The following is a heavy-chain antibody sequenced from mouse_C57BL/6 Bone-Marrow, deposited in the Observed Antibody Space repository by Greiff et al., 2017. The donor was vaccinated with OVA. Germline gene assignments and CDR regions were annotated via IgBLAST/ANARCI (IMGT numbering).Heavy chain of an antibody. V-gene: IGHV5-17*01. J-gene: IGHJ3*01. CDR3: ARQPSFAY. Sequence: EVQLQQSGGGLVKPGGSLKLSCAASGFTFSDYGMHWVRQAPEKGLEWVAYISSGSSTIYYADTVKGRFTISRDNAKNTLFLQMTSLRSEDTAMYYCARQPSFAYWGQGTLVTVSA. CDR1: GFTFSDYG. D-gene: IGHD6-1*01. CDR2: ISSGSSTI.